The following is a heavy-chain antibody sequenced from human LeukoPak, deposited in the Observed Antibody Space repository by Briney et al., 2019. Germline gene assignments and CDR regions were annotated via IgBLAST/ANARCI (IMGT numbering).Heavy chain of an antibody. Sequence: ASVKVSCKASGYTFTGYYMHRVRQAPGQGLEWMGWINPNSGGTNYAQKFQGRVTMTRDTSISTAYMELSRLRSDDTAVYYCARDAERVTYGEHYYYYMDVWGKGTTVTISS. D-gene: IGHD4-17*01. V-gene: IGHV1-2*02. J-gene: IGHJ6*03. CDR1: GYTFTGYY. CDR2: INPNSGGT. CDR3: ARDAERVTYGEHYYYYMDV.